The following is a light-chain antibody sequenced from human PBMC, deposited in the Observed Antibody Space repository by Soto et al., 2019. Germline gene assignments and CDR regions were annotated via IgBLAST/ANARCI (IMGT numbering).Light chain of an antibody. CDR2: DAS. V-gene: IGKV1-5*01. Sequence: DIQMTQSPSTLSASVGDRVTITCRASQSISGWLAWYQQRPRKAPKVLIYDASKLESGVPSRFSGSGSGTEFTLTISSLQPDDFATYYCQRYDSFSMYTFGQGTKLEIK. CDR3: QRYDSFSMYT. CDR1: QSISGW. J-gene: IGKJ2*01.